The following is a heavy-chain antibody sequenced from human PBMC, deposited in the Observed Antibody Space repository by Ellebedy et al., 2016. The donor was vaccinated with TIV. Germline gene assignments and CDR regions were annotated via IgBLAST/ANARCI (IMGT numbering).Heavy chain of an antibody. J-gene: IGHJ3*01. Sequence: PGGSLRLSCAASGFAFSTYGMHWVRQAPGKGPEWVAVVSWNGEVQYYLDSVKGRFTVSRDNSKNTLFLQMYSLRAEDTAVSYCVKELVKAMHGFELWGQGTMVTVSS. CDR2: VSWNGEV. CDR3: VKELVKAMHGFEL. D-gene: IGHD3-10*01. V-gene: IGHV3-30*18. CDR1: GFAFSTYG.